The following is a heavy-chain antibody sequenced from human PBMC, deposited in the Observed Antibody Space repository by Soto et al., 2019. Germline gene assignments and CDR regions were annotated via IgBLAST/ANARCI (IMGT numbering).Heavy chain of an antibody. CDR2: ISGSGDRT. CDR1: GITISTYP. V-gene: IGHV3-23*01. J-gene: IGHJ4*02. Sequence: EVQLLESGGGLVQPGGSLRLYCAASGITISTYPMSWVRQAPGKGLDWVSGISGSGDRTYYADSAKGRFTISKDISRNSLSLQLDSLGVEDTAVYFCVKDDGGYPSTAPHWGQGTLVTVSS. CDR3: VKDDGGYPSTAPH. D-gene: IGHD3-22*01.